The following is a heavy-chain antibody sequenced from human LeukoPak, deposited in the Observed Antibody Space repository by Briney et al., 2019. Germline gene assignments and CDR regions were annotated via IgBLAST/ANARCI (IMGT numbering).Heavy chain of an antibody. CDR2: IYYSGST. CDR3: TRGSIAYYYMDV. CDR1: GGSISSSNW. D-gene: IGHD3-22*01. J-gene: IGHJ6*03. Sequence: SETLSLTCAVSGGSISSSNWWSWVRQPPGKGLEWIGNIYYSGSTNYNPSLKSRVTISVDTSKNQFSLKLSSVTAADTAVYYCTRGSIAYYYMDVWGKGTTVTISS. V-gene: IGHV4-4*02.